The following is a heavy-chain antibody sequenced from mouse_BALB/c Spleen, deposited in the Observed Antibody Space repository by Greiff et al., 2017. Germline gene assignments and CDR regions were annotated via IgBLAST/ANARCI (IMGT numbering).Heavy chain of an antibody. CDR3: ARGLMITYALDY. J-gene: IGHJ2*01. CDR2: ISSGGSYT. V-gene: IGHV5-9-4*01. Sequence: EVQLVESGGGLVKPGGSLKLSCAASGFTFSSYAMSWVRQSPEKRLEWVAEISSGGSYTYYPDTVTGRFTISRDNAKNTLYLEMSSLRSEDTAMYYCARGLMITYALDYWGQGTTLTVSS. D-gene: IGHD2-4*01. CDR1: GFTFSSYA.